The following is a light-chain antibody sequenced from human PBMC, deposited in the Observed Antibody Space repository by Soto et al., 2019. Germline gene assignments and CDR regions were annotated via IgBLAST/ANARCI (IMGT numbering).Light chain of an antibody. CDR1: QSFRGL. J-gene: IGKJ5*01. V-gene: IGKV3-11*01. CDR3: QQRHMWPIT. Sequence: EIVLTQSPGTLSLSLGETATLHCRASQSFRGLLAWYQQKPGQAPRLLIYDAYNRATGIPPRFSGSGSGTDFTLTISSLEPEDSAVYYCQQRHMWPITFGQGTRLEIK. CDR2: DAY.